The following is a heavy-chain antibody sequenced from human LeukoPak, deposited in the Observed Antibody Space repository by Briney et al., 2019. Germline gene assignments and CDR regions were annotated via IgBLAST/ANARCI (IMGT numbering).Heavy chain of an antibody. CDR2: IKQDGSEK. J-gene: IGHJ4*02. CDR1: RFTFSDHA. D-gene: IGHD2-2*01. CDR3: ARGLDCRSTSCYLDN. Sequence: GGSLRLSCVASRFTFSDHALHWVRQAPGKGLEWVANIKQDGSEKFYVDSVKGRFTISRDNAKNSLDLQINSLGAEDTAVYYCARGLDCRSTSCYLDNWGQGTLVTVSS. V-gene: IGHV3-7*01.